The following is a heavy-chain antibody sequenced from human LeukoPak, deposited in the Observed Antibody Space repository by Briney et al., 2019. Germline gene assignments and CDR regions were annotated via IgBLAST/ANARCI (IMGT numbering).Heavy chain of an antibody. J-gene: IGHJ4*02. CDR3: EQRPPFGVSTNLRQY. Sequence: GGSLRLSCAASGFAFNLYGMSWVRQAPGKGLECIAGISGSGGATYYTGSVQGRFTISRDNSNNTLYLQMKSLRAEDTAVYYCEQRPPFGVSTNLRQYWGQGTLVTVAS. CDR1: GFAFNLYG. CDR2: ISGSGGAT. V-gene: IGHV3-23*01. D-gene: IGHD3-3*01.